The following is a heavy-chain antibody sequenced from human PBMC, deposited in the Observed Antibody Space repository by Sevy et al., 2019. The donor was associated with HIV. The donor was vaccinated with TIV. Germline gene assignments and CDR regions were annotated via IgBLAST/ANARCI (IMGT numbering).Heavy chain of an antibody. D-gene: IGHD3-10*01. Sequence: GGSLRLSCAASVLSFSSHVMTWVRQAPGKGLEWVSGIGGSGSSIFYAESVKGRFTISRDISKSSLYLEMKSLRAEDTAIYYCASQSPPLYGSGTYYNAYLDNWGQGTLVTVSS. CDR1: VLSFSSHV. J-gene: IGHJ4*02. CDR2: IGGSGSSI. V-gene: IGHV3-23*01. CDR3: ASQSPPLYGSGTYYNAYLDN.